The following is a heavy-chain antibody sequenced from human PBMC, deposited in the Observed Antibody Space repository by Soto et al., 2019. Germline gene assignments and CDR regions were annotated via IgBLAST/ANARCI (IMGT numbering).Heavy chain of an antibody. V-gene: IGHV4-30-2*01. CDR3: ARQVSSAWPPYYYDMDV. Sequence: SETLSLTCAVSGGSISSGGYSWSWIRQPPGKGLEWIGYIYHSGSTYYNPSLKSRVTISVDRSKNQFSLKLSSVTAADTAVYFCARQVSSAWPPYYYDMDVWGQGTTVTVS. D-gene: IGHD6-25*01. CDR2: IYHSGST. J-gene: IGHJ6*02. CDR1: GGSISSGGYS.